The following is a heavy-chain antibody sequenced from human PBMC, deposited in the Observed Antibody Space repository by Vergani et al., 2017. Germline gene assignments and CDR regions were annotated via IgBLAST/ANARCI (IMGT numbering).Heavy chain of an antibody. J-gene: IGHJ4*02. CDR1: GYTFTSYY. D-gene: IGHD5-12*01. CDR3: ARRGYSGYDYVFNQNDYDSSGYYFDY. Sequence: VQLVQSGAEVKKPGASVKVSCKASGYTFTSYYMHWVRQAPGQGLEWMGIINPSGGSTSYAQKFQGRVTMTRDTSTSTVYMELSSLRSEDTAVYYCARRGYSGYDYVFNQNDYDSSGYYFDYWGQGTLVTVSS. CDR2: INPSGGST. V-gene: IGHV1-46*01.